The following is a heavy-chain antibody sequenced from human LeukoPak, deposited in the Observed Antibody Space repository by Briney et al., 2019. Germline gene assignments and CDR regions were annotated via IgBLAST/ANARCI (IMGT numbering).Heavy chain of an antibody. CDR3: ARGPGLTIFGVVMGLNWFDP. Sequence: SETLSLTCAVYGGSFSGYYWSWIRQPPGKGLEWIGEINHSGSTNYNPSLKSRVTISVDTSKNQFSLKLSSVTAADTAVHYCARGPGLTIFGVVMGLNWFDPWGQGTLVTVSS. CDR1: GGSFSGYY. J-gene: IGHJ5*02. D-gene: IGHD3-3*01. CDR2: INHSGST. V-gene: IGHV4-34*01.